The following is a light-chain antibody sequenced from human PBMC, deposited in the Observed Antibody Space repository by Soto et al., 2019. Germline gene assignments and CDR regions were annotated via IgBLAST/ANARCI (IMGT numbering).Light chain of an antibody. CDR3: GAWDDSLSLVL. CDR1: SANIGSNF. J-gene: IGLJ2*01. Sequence: QSVLTQPPSVSAAPGQKVTISCSGSSANIGSNFVSWYQQLPGTAPKLVIYDSDRRPSEIPDRFSGSKSGTSATLDITGLQTGDEADYYCGAWDDSLSLVLFGGGTQLTVL. CDR2: DSD. V-gene: IGLV1-51*01.